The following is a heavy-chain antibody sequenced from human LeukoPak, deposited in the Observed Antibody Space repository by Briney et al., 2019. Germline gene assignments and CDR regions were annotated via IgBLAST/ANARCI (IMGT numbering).Heavy chain of an antibody. V-gene: IGHV4-59*01. D-gene: IGHD6-6*01. CDR1: GGSISSYY. CDR2: IYYSGST. Sequence: SSETLSLTCTVSGGSISSYYRSWIRQPPGKGLEWIGYIYYSGSTNYNPSLKSRVTISVDTSKNQFSLKLSSVTAADTAVYYCARGGSSFPNYYYYYGMDVWGQGTTVTVSS. J-gene: IGHJ6*02. CDR3: ARGGSSFPNYYYYYGMDV.